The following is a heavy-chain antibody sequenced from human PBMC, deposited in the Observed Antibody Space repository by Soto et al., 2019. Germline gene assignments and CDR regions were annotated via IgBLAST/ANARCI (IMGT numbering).Heavy chain of an antibody. Sequence: GGSLRLSCAASGFTFSSYAMSWVRQAPGMGLEWISYISSGSSTVHYADSVKGRFTISRDNSKNTLYLQMNSLRAEDTAVYYCANLAQGGGDCCTDAFDIWGQGTMVTVSS. D-gene: IGHD2-21*02. CDR2: ISSGSSTV. CDR3: ANLAQGGGDCCTDAFDI. CDR1: GFTFSSYA. J-gene: IGHJ3*02. V-gene: IGHV3-48*01.